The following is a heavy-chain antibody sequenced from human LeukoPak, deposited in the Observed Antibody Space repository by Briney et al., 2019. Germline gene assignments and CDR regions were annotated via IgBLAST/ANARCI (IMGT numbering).Heavy chain of an antibody. Sequence: PGGSLRLSCAASGFTLSDYGMHWVRQAPGKGLEWVALIWFDGSNEDYADSVKGRFTISRDNSKNTLYLQMNSLRAEDTAVYYCAKDFGTRDYGDGHWGQGTLVTVSS. J-gene: IGHJ4*02. CDR3: AKDFGTRDYGDGH. V-gene: IGHV3-33*06. D-gene: IGHD4-17*01. CDR1: GFTLSDYG. CDR2: IWFDGSNE.